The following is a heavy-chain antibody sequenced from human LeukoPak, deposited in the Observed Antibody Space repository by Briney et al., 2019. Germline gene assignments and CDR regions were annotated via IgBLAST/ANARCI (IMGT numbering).Heavy chain of an antibody. Sequence: SETLSLTCIVSGGSVSSGSYYWSWIRQPPGKELESIGYIYNSVSTNYNPSLKSRVTISVDTSKNQLSLKLSSVTAADTAVYYCVRDLVATIDHYYYGMDVWGQGTTVTVSS. CDR2: IYNSVST. CDR1: GGSVSSGSYY. D-gene: IGHD5-12*01. J-gene: IGHJ6*02. CDR3: VRDLVATIDHYYYGMDV. V-gene: IGHV4-61*01.